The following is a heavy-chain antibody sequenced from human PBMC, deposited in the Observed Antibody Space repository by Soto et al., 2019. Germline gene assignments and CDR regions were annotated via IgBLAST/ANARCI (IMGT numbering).Heavy chain of an antibody. CDR3: GREFKGDLVVVVAARGSYFDY. V-gene: IGHV4-4*08. J-gene: IGHJ4*03. D-gene: IGHD2-15*01. CDR2: IYNSGST. Sequence: SETLSLTCTVSGASISSYYWSWIRQPPGKGLEWIGYIYNSGSTNYNPSLKSRVTISVDTSKNQFSLKLSSVTAADTAMYYCGREFKGDLVVVVAARGSYFDYWGQGTTVTVSS. CDR1: GASISSYY.